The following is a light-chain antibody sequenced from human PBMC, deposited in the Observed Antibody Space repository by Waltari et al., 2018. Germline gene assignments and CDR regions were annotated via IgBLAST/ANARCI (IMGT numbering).Light chain of an antibody. CDR2: EGS. J-gene: IGLJ2*01. CDR3: CSYVGRTTYVV. CDR1: SPDVGTYNL. V-gene: IGLV2-23*01. Sequence: ALTPTASVSPSPGESITISCTGTSPDVGTYNLVCGYQPPPGNAPKLMVYEGSKRPSGFSNRFSASKSGNTAALTSSGLHAEDEADYYCCSYVGRTTYVVFGGGTKLTVL.